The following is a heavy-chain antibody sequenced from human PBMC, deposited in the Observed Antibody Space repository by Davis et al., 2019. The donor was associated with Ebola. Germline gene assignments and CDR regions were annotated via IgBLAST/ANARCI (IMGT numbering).Heavy chain of an antibody. CDR1: GYSFTSYW. CDR2: IYPGDSDT. Sequence: PGGSLRLSCKGSGYSFTSYWIGWVRQMPGKGLEWMGIIYPGDSDTRYSPSFQGQVTISADKSISTAYLQWSSLKASDTAMYYCASRNYDFWSGYSDTYYMDVWGKGTTVTVSS. D-gene: IGHD3-3*01. CDR3: ASRNYDFWSGYSDTYYMDV. J-gene: IGHJ6*03. V-gene: IGHV5-51*01.